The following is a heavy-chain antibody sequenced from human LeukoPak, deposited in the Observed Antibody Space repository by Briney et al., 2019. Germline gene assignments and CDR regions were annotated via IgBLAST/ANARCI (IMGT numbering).Heavy chain of an antibody. Sequence: GGSLRLSCAASGFIFSSYSMNWIRQAPGKGLEWVSSISSSSSYIYSADSLKGRFTISRDNGKNSLYLHLNSPRAEDTAVYYCARETFCTSTSCPLGHHFDYWGQGTLVTVSS. J-gene: IGHJ4*02. V-gene: IGHV3-21*01. CDR2: ISSSSSYI. CDR1: GFIFSSYS. D-gene: IGHD2-2*01. CDR3: ARETFCTSTSCPLGHHFDY.